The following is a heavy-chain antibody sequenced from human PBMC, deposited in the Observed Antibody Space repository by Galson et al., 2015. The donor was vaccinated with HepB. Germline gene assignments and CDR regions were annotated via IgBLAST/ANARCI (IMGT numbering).Heavy chain of an antibody. CDR1: GFTFGASA. D-gene: IGHD3-9*01. J-gene: IGHJ6*02. CDR3: TSPTYYDILTGYQRYYYGMDV. CDR2: IRSKAYGGTT. V-gene: IGHV3-49*03. Sequence: SLRLSCAASGFTFGASAMSWFRQAPGQGLEWVGFIRSKAYGGTTESAASVKGRFTISRDDSKSIAYLQMNSLKTEDTAVYYCTSPTYYDILTGYQRYYYGMDVWGQGTTVTVSS.